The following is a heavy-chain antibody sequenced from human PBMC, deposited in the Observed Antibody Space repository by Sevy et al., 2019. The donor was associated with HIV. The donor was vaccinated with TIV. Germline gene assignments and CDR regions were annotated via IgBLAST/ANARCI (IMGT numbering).Heavy chain of an antibody. V-gene: IGHV3-23*01. J-gene: IGHJ4*02. CDR2: LSFGCGKI. D-gene: IGHD1-26*01. CDR1: GFDFSIYS. Sequence: GGSLRLSCAASGFDFSIYSMSWVRQAPGKGLEWVSTLSFGCGKINYADSVKGRFTISRDNSKISVYLQMNNMRVVDTAVYYCAREGGTKPHDYWGQGTLVTVSS. CDR3: AREGGTKPHDY.